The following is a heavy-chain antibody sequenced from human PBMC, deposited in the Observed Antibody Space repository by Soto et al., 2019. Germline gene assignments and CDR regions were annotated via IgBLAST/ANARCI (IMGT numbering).Heavy chain of an antibody. Sequence: QVQLQESGPGLVKPSQTLSLTCTVSGGSTNSGDYYWSWIRQHPGKGLEWIGYISYSGSTYYNPSLKSRVPISLDTSKNQFSLKLSSVTAADTAVYYCARDGYYYGMDVWGQGTTVTVSS. V-gene: IGHV4-31*03. CDR2: ISYSGST. CDR3: ARDGYYYGMDV. CDR1: GGSTNSGDYY. J-gene: IGHJ6*02.